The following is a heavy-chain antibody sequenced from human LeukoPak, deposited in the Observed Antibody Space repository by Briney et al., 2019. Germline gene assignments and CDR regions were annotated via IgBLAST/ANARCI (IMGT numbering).Heavy chain of an antibody. V-gene: IGHV3-21*01. CDR1: GFTFSSYS. J-gene: IGHJ4*02. CDR2: ISSSSSYI. D-gene: IGHD3-10*01. CDR3: ASIRFGEMNFDY. Sequence: GGSLRLSCAASGFTFSSYSMNWVRQAPGKGLEWVSSISSSSSYIYYADSVKGRFTISRDNAKNSLYLQMNSLGAEDTAVYYCASIRFGEMNFDYWGQGTLVTVSS.